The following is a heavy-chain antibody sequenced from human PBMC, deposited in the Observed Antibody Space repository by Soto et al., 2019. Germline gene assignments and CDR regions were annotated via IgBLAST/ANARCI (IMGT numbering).Heavy chain of an antibody. CDR1: GYTLTELS. V-gene: IGHV1-24*01. D-gene: IGHD2-8*01. J-gene: IGHJ4*02. CDR2: FDPEDGET. CDR3: AIGNLGYCTNGVCVDY. Sequence: ASVKVSCKVSGYTLTELSMHWVRQAPGKGLEWMGGFDPEDGETIYAQKFQGRVTMTEDTSTDTAYMELSSLRSEDTAVYYCAIGNLGYCTNGVCVDYWGQGTLVTVSS.